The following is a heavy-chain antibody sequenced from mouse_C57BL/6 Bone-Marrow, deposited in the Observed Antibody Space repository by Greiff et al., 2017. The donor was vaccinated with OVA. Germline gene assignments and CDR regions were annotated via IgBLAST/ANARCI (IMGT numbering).Heavy chain of an antibody. CDR2: INPGSGGT. D-gene: IGHD1-1*01. CDR3: ARTITTVVATDYFDY. J-gene: IGHJ2*01. V-gene: IGHV1-54*01. Sequence: QVQLQQSGAELVRPGTSVKVSCKASGYAFTNYLIEWVKQRPGQGLEWIGVINPGSGGTNYNEKFKGKATLTADKSSSTAYMQLSSLTSEDSAVYFCARTITTVVATDYFDYWGQGTTLTVSS. CDR1: GYAFTNYL.